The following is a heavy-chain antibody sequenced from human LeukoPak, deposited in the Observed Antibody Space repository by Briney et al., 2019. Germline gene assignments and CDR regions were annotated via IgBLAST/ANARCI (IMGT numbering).Heavy chain of an antibody. CDR1: GYTFTSYD. J-gene: IGHJ5*02. CDR2: MSPNSDNT. Sequence: ASVNVSCKASGYTFTSYDINWVRQSTGQGLEWMGWMSPNSDNTGYAQKFQGRVTFTRDTSISTAYMELRSLTSEDTAVYYCARDYGGSSGWFDPWGQGTLVTVSS. D-gene: IGHD4-23*01. V-gene: IGHV1-8*01. CDR3: ARDYGGSSGWFDP.